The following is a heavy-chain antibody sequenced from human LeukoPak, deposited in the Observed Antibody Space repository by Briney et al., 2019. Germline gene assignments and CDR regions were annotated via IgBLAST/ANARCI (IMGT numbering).Heavy chain of an antibody. Sequence: GGSLRLSCAASGFTFSSYEMNWVRQAPGKGLEWVSYISSSGSNIYYADSVKGRFTISRDNAKNSLYLQMNSLRAEDTAVYYCARAAWIAAAGTWGYWGQGTLVTVSS. V-gene: IGHV3-48*03. CDR3: ARAAWIAAAGTWGY. CDR2: ISSSGSNI. J-gene: IGHJ4*02. D-gene: IGHD6-13*01. CDR1: GFTFSSYE.